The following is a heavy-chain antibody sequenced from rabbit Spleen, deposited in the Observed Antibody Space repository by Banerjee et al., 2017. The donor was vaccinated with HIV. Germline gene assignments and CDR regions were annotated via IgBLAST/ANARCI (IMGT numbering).Heavy chain of an antibody. V-gene: IGHV1S47*01. Sequence: QEQLVESGGGLVQPEGSLTLTCTASEFDFSTYSMSWVRQAPGNGLEWIGYIVPIFGVTYYANWVNGRFTISSHNAQNTLYLQLNSLTAADTATYFCVREAGYGGYGDANLWGPGTLVTVS. CDR2: IVPIFGVT. J-gene: IGHJ4*01. D-gene: IGHD6-1*01. CDR1: EFDFSTYS. CDR3: VREAGYGGYGDANL.